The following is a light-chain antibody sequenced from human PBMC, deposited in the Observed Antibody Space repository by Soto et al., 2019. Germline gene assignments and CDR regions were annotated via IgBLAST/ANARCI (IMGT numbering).Light chain of an antibody. CDR2: DDD. Sequence: QSVLTQPPSVSAAPGQRVTISCSGSSSNIGGNSVSWYQQLPGTAPKLLIYDDDKRPSGIPDRFSGSKSGTSATLGITGFQTGDEADYYCGSWDSSLSAYVSGTGTKGTAL. V-gene: IGLV1-51*01. CDR3: GSWDSSLSAYV. CDR1: SSNIGGNS. J-gene: IGLJ1*01.